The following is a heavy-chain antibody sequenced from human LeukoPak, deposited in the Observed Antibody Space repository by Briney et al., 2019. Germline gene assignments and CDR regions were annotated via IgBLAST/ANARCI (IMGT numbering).Heavy chain of an antibody. J-gene: IGHJ3*02. CDR1: GYTFTGYY. CDR2: INPNSGGT. V-gene: IGHV1-2*02. D-gene: IGHD1-26*01. CDR3: ARGCSGSYYRDAFDI. Sequence: ASVKVSCKASGYTFTGYYMHWMRQAPGQGLEWMGWINPNSGGTDYAQNFQGRVTITRDTSISTAYMDLSRLRSDDTAVYYCARGCSGSYYRDAFDIWGQGTMVTVSS.